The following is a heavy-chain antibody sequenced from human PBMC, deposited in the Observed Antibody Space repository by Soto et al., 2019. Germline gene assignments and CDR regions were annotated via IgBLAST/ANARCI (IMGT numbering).Heavy chain of an antibody. CDR2: IYYSGST. CDR1: GGSVSSGDYY. Sequence: XTLSLACTVSGGSVSSGDYYWSWIRQPPGKGLEWIGYIYYSGSTYYNPSLKSRVTISVDTSKNQFSLKLSSVTAADTAVYYCARYEVYYYDSSGSYYFDYWGQGTLVTVSS. V-gene: IGHV4-30-4*01. CDR3: ARYEVYYYDSSGSYYFDY. D-gene: IGHD3-22*01. J-gene: IGHJ4*02.